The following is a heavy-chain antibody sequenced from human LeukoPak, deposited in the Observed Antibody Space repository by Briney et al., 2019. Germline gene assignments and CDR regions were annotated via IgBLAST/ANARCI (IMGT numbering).Heavy chain of an antibody. J-gene: IGHJ4*02. V-gene: IGHV4-59*01. CDR2: IYYSGST. Sequence: KPSETLSLTCTVSGGSISSYYWSWIRQPPGKGPEWIGYIYYSGSTYYNPSLKSRVTISVDTSKNLFSLKLSSVTAADTAVYYCPRVQRPLDGADYWGQGTLVTVSS. CDR3: PRVQRPLDGADY. D-gene: IGHD1-1*01. CDR1: GGSISSYY.